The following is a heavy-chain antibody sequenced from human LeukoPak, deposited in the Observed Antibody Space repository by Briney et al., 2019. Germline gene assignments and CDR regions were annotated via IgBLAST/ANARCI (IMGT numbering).Heavy chain of an antibody. V-gene: IGHV4-59*01. CDR1: GGSISSYY. CDR2: IYYSGST. CDR3: ARAPHLAENYFDC. D-gene: IGHD3-3*02. Sequence: RPSETLSLTCTVSGGSISSYYWSWLRQPPGKGLEWIGYIYYSGSTNYNPSLKSRVTISVDTSKNQFSLKLSSVTAADTAVYYCARAPHLAENYFDCWGQGTLVTVSS. J-gene: IGHJ4*02.